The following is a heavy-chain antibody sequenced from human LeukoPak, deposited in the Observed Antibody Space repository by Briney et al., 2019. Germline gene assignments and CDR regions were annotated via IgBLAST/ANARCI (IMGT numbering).Heavy chain of an antibody. Sequence: SETLSLTCAVYGGSFSGYYWSWIRQPPGKGLEWIGEIDHSGSTNYNPSLKSRVTISVDTSKNQFSLKLSSVTAADTAVYYCARVGPTCYDILTGYKRRYYFDYWGQGTLVTVSS. D-gene: IGHD3-9*01. CDR1: GGSFSGYY. J-gene: IGHJ4*02. V-gene: IGHV4-34*01. CDR3: ARVGPTCYDILTGYKRRYYFDY. CDR2: IDHSGST.